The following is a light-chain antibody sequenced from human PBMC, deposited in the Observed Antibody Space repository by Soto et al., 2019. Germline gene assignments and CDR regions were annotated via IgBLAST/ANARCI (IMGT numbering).Light chain of an antibody. V-gene: IGLV2-8*01. CDR2: EVS. Sequence: QSALTQPASVSGSPGQSITISCTGTSSDVGGYNYVSWYQQHPGKAPKLMIYEVSNRPSGVPDRFSGSKSGNTASLTVSGLQAEDEADYYCSSYGGRNNLLFGGGTKLTVL. J-gene: IGLJ2*01. CDR1: SSDVGGYNY. CDR3: SSYGGRNNLL.